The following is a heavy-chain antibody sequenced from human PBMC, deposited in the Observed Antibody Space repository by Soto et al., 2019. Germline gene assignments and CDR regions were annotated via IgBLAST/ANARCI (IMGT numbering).Heavy chain of an antibody. V-gene: IGHV1-69*13. D-gene: IGHD2-2*01. J-gene: IGHJ6*02. CDR2: IIPIFGTA. CDR3: ARSIGPIIVLVPAAISGPYYGMDV. Sequence: GASVKVSCTASGGTFSSYAISWVRQAPGQGLEWMGGIIPIFGTANYAQKFQGRVTITADESTSTAYMELSSLRSEDTAVYYCARSIGPIIVLVPAAISGPYYGMDVWGQGTTVTVS. CDR1: GGTFSSYA.